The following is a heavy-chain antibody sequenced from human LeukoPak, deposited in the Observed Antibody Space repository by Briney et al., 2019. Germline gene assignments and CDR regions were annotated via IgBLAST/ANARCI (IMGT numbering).Heavy chain of an antibody. CDR1: GYTFTGYY. CDR2: INPNSGGT. Sequence: ASVKVSCKASGYTFTGYYMHWVRQAPGQGLEWMGRINPNSGGTNYARKFQGRVTMTRDTSISTAYMELSRLRSDDTAVYYCAREKRQQLAHDAFDIWGQGTMVTVSS. J-gene: IGHJ3*02. CDR3: AREKRQQLAHDAFDI. V-gene: IGHV1-2*06. D-gene: IGHD6-13*01.